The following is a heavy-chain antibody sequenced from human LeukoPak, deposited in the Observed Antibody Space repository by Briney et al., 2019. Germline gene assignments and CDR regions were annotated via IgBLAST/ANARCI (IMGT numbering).Heavy chain of an antibody. CDR2: INPSGGST. CDR3: ARDRVGVHDSSGYWFDP. J-gene: IGHJ5*02. V-gene: IGHV1-46*01. CDR1: GYTFTSYY. Sequence: ASVKVSCKASGYTFTSYYMHWVRQAPGQGLEWMGIINPSGGSTSYAQKFQGRVTMTRVTSTSTVYMELSSLRSEDTAVYYCARDRVGVHDSSGYWFDPWGQGTLVTVSS. D-gene: IGHD3-22*01.